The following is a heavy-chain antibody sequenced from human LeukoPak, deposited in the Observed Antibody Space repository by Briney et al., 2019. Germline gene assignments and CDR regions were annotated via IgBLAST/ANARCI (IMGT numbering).Heavy chain of an antibody. D-gene: IGHD6-19*01. CDR2: IYPSDSDT. Sequence: VESLQISCKGSGYSFTTYWIGWVRQMPGKGLEWMGIIYPSDSDTRYSPSFQGQVTISADKSISTAYLQWSSLKASDSALYYCARRGSGLDSWGQRTIHTVSS. CDR3: ARRGSGLDS. CDR1: GYSFTTYW. V-gene: IGHV5-51*01. J-gene: IGHJ4*02.